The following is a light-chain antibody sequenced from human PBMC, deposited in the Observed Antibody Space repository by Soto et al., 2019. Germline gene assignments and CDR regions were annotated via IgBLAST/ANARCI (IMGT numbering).Light chain of an antibody. V-gene: IGLV2-11*01. CDR1: NSEVCAYNY. J-gene: IGLJ1*01. CDR3: CSYTNSAYV. Sequence: QSVLTQPRSVSGAPGQSVTISCTGTNSEVCAYNYVSWYQQHPAKAPNLMIYDVSKRPSGVPDRFSGSKSGNTASLTISGLQAEDEGDYYCCSYTNSAYVFGTGTKVTVL. CDR2: DVS.